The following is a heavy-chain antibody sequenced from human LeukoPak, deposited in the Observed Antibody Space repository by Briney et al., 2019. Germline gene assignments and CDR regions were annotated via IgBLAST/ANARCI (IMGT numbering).Heavy chain of an antibody. J-gene: IGHJ4*02. Sequence: GGSLRLACAASGFTFSSYAMSWVRQAPGKGLEWVSAISGSGGSTYYADSVKGRFTISRDNSKNTLYLQMNSLRAEDTAVYYCAKARKVVVPAAYDYWGQGTLVTVSS. V-gene: IGHV3-23*01. CDR3: AKARKVVVPAAYDY. CDR1: GFTFSSYA. CDR2: ISGSGGST. D-gene: IGHD2-2*01.